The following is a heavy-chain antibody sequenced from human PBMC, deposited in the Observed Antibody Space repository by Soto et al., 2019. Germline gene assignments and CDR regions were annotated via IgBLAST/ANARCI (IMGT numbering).Heavy chain of an antibody. V-gene: IGHV1-69*04. Sequence: SVKVSCKASGGTFSSYTISWVRQAPGQGLEWMGRIIPILGIANYAQKFQGRVTITADKSTSTAYMELSSLRSEDTAVYYCARDGWFGESLYYYGMDVWGQGTTVTVSS. D-gene: IGHD3-10*01. CDR2: IIPILGIA. CDR1: GGTFSSYT. J-gene: IGHJ6*02. CDR3: ARDGWFGESLYYYGMDV.